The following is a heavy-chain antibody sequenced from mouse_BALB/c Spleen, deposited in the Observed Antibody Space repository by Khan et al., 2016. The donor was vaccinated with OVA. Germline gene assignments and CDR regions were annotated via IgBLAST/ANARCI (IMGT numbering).Heavy chain of an antibody. Sequence: QVQLKQSGPGLVAPSQSLSITCTVSGFSLTSYGVHWYRQPPGKDLEWRGVIWTCGSTNYHSALRSRLTIKQDNSKRQVFLTTKHLQTDDTAMDCCARHLGSSHWYFDVWGAGTTVTVSS. CDR3: ARHLGSSHWYFDV. CDR1: GFSLTSYG. J-gene: IGHJ1*01. CDR2: IWTCGST. V-gene: IGHV2-9*02. D-gene: IGHD1-1*01.